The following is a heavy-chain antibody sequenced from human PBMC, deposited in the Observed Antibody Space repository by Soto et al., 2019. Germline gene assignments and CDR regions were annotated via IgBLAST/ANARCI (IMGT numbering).Heavy chain of an antibody. CDR2: IYTSGST. D-gene: IGHD5-18*01. CDR1: GGSISSYY. J-gene: IGHJ5*02. CDR3: ARCSRNTYGYRGCLEP. Sequence: SETLSLTCTVSGGSISSYYWSWIRQPAGKGLEWIGDIYTSGSTNYNPSLKSRVTMSVDTSKNQFSLKLSSVTAADTAVYYCARCSRNTYGYRGCLEPWGQGTLVTVSS. V-gene: IGHV4-4*07.